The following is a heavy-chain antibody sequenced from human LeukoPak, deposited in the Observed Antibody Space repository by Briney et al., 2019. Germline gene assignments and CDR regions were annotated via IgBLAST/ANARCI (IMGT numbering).Heavy chain of an antibody. V-gene: IGHV3-73*01. CDR1: GFTFSGSA. CDR2: IRSKANSYAT. Sequence: GGSLRLSCAASGFTFSGSAMHWVRQASGKGLEWVGRIRSKANSYATAYAASVKGRFTISRDNSKNTLFLHMNSLRAEDTAVYSCAKGYYGSGSYGWFDYWGQGTLVTVSS. D-gene: IGHD3-10*01. CDR3: AKGYYGSGSYGWFDY. J-gene: IGHJ4*02.